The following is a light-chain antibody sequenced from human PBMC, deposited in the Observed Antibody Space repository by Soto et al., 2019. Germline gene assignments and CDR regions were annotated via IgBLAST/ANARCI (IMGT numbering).Light chain of an antibody. CDR3: QQYGGSPKT. CDR2: GAS. CDR1: QSVRSNF. Sequence: EIVLSQSPGTPSLSPGERATLSCRASQSVRSNFLAWYQQKPGQAPRLLISGASSRAPGVADRFTGSGSGTDFTLTISSLETEDFAVYYCQQYGGSPKTFGQGTKVDIK. J-gene: IGKJ1*01. V-gene: IGKV3-20*01.